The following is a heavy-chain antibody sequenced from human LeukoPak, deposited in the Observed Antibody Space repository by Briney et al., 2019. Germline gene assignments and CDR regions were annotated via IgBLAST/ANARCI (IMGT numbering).Heavy chain of an antibody. Sequence: PGRSLRLSCAASGFTFSSYAMHWVRQAPGKGLEWVAVISYDGSNKYYADSVKGRFTISRDNSKNTLYLQMNSLRAEDTAVYYCAGGYSYGYLKRFDYWGQGTLVTVSS. CDR2: ISYDGSNK. V-gene: IGHV3-30*04. CDR1: GFTFSSYA. CDR3: AGGYSYGYLKRFDY. D-gene: IGHD5-18*01. J-gene: IGHJ4*02.